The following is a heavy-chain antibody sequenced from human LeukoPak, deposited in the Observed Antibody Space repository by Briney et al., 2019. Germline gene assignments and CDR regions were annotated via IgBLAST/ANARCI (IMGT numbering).Heavy chain of an antibody. CDR3: ARTHARYSSSWYYFDY. CDR2: IRYDGCNK. CDR1: GFTFSSYG. J-gene: IGHJ4*02. D-gene: IGHD6-13*01. V-gene: IGHV3-30*02. Sequence: PGGSLRLSCAASGFTFSSYGMHWVRQAPGKGLEWVAFIRYDGCNKYYADSVKGRFTISRDNSKNTLYLQMNSLRAEDTAVYYCARTHARYSSSWYYFDYWGQGTLVTVSS.